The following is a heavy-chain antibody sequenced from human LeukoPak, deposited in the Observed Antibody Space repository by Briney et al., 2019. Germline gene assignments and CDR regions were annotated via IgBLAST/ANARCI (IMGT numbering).Heavy chain of an antibody. V-gene: IGHV3-21*01. CDR2: ISSGSDYI. J-gene: IGHJ4*02. CDR1: GFPYRRYS. CDR3: TRDLSSGMPGGFDY. Sequence: GGSPRLSCAASGFPYRRYSMNWVRQAPGKGLEWVATISSGSDYIYHADSVRGRFTISRDNARDSLYLQMDSLRPEDTSVYYCTRDLSSGMPGGFDYWGQGILVTVSS. D-gene: IGHD2-2*01.